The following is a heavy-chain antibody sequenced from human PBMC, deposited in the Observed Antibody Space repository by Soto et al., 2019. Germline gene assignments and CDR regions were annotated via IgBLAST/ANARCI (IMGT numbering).Heavy chain of an antibody. CDR3: AREYFDSSGYYVHYFDN. J-gene: IGHJ4*02. D-gene: IGHD3-22*01. CDR2: INPNSGGT. V-gene: IGHV1-2*04. Sequence: ASVKVSCKASGYTFIGYYMHWVRQAPGQGLEWMGWINPNSGGTNYAQKFQGWVTMTRDTSSSTAYMELSRLRSDDTAVYYCAREYFDSSGYYVHYFDNWGQGTRVTVSS. CDR1: GYTFIGYY.